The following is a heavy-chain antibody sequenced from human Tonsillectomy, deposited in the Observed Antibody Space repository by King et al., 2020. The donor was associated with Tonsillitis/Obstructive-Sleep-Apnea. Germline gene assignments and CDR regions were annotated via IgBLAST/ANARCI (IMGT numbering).Heavy chain of an antibody. D-gene: IGHD1-20*01. CDR1: GGTFSNYA. J-gene: IGHJ6*03. V-gene: IGHV1-69*12. Sequence: QLVQSGAEVKKPGSSVKVSCKASGGTFSNYAISWVRQAPGQGLEWMGGIIPIFGTTNYAQKFQGRVTITADESTSTAYMELSSLRSEDTAVYYCARSPITGXNYYYYYYMDVWXKGTTVTVSS. CDR2: IIPIFGTT. CDR3: ARSPITGXNYYYYYYMDV.